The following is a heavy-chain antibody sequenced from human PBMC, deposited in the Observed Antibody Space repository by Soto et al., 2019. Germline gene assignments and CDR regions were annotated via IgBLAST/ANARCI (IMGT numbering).Heavy chain of an antibody. CDR3: ARWGSGSEHDY. D-gene: IGHD3-10*01. CDR2: IYYSGST. Sequence: SETLSLTCTVSGGSISSYYWSWIRQPPGKGLEWIGYIYYSGSTNYNPSLKSRVTISVDTSKNQFSLKLSSVTAADTAVYYCARWGSGSEHDYWGQGTLVTASS. V-gene: IGHV4-59*01. J-gene: IGHJ4*02. CDR1: GGSISSYY.